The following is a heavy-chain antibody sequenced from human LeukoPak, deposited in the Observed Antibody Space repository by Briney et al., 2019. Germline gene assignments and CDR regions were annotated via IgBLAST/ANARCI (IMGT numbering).Heavy chain of an antibody. Sequence: GASVKVSCKASGYTFTSYGISWVRQAPGQGLEWMGGIIPIFGTPNYAQKFQGRLTITADTSTSTAYMELSSLRFEDTAVYYCARAGDIVVVPAAKSWFDPWGQGTLVTVSS. CDR3: ARAGDIVVVPAAKSWFDP. CDR2: IIPIFGTP. CDR1: GYTFTSYG. D-gene: IGHD2-2*01. J-gene: IGHJ5*02. V-gene: IGHV1-69*06.